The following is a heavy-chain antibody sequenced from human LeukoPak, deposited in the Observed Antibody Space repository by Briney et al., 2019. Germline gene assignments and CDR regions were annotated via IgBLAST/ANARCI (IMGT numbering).Heavy chain of an antibody. J-gene: IGHJ6*03. CDR1: GFTFSSYA. Sequence: GGSLRLSCAASGFTFSSYAMSWVRQAPGKGLEWVSAISGSGGSTYYADSVKGRFTISRDNSKNTLYLQMNSLGAEDTAVYYCAKDLGGYSKSRYYYYMDVWGKGTTVTVSS. CDR2: ISGSGGST. V-gene: IGHV3-23*01. D-gene: IGHD4-11*01. CDR3: AKDLGGYSKSRYYYYMDV.